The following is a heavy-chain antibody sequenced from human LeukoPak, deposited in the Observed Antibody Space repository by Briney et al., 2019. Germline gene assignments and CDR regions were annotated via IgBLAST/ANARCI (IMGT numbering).Heavy chain of an antibody. V-gene: IGHV3-23*01. Sequence: GGSLRLSCAASGFTFSSYAMSWVRQTPGKSLEWVSIISNGGVTTYYADSVRGRFTISRDNSKDLLYLQMDSLRAEDTAVYYCAKLSSGSGSSFGFDSWGLGTLVTVSS. D-gene: IGHD6-13*01. CDR2: ISNGGVTT. CDR3: AKLSSGSGSSFGFDS. J-gene: IGHJ4*02. CDR1: GFTFSSYA.